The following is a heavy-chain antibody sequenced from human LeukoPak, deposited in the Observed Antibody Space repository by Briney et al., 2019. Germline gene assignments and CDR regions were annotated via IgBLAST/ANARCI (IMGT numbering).Heavy chain of an antibody. CDR3: ARDGGLRYFDWEPAFDY. J-gene: IGHJ4*02. CDR1: GGTFSSYA. V-gene: IGHV1-69*13. Sequence: SVKVSCKASGGTFSSYAISWVRQAPGQGLEWMGGIIPIFGTANYAQKFQGRVTITADESTSTAYMELSSLRSEDTAVYYCARDGGLRYFDWEPAFDYWGQGTLVTVSS. CDR2: IIPIFGTA. D-gene: IGHD3-9*01.